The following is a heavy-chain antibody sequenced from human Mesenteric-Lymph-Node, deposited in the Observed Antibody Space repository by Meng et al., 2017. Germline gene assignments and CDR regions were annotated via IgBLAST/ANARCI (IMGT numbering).Heavy chain of an antibody. Sequence: QLRRRLSDEALVSTCGTRYRTCVVNVGSISRRNWWSRVSQPTGKGLKWIGESCHSGSTNYNPSLKSRVTISEDKSKNQFSRKRSSVTAADTAVYYWARVAAAGNEWFDPWGQGTLVTVSS. CDR3: ARVAAAGNEWFDP. D-gene: IGHD6-13*01. CDR2: SCHSGST. J-gene: IGHJ5*02. V-gene: IGHV4-4*02. CDR1: VGSISRRNW.